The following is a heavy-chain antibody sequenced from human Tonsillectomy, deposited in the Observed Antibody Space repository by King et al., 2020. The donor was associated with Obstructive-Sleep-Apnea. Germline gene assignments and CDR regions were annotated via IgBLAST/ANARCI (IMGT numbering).Heavy chain of an antibody. V-gene: IGHV3-30*02. CDR3: AKVHLVRGVITTYYYHMDV. D-gene: IGHD3-10*01. J-gene: IGHJ6*02. CDR2: IRSDGSNK. CDR1: GFSFSNYG. Sequence: VQLVESGGGVVQPGRSLRLSCAASGFSFSNYGMHWVRQAPGKGLEWVAFIRSDGSNKYYADSVKGRFTISRDNSKNTLYLQMNSLRAADTAVYYCAKVHLVRGVITTYYYHMDVWGQGTTVTVSS.